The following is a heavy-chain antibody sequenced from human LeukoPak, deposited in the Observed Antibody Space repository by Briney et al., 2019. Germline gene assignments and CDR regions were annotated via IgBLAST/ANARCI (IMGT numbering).Heavy chain of an antibody. D-gene: IGHD5-18*01. Sequence: GGSLRLSCAASGFTFDDYAMHWVRQAPGKGLEWVSGISWNSGSIGYADSVKGRFTISRDNAKNSLYLQMNSLRAEDTALYYCAKDNRYSYGYIDYWGQGTLVTVSS. CDR1: GFTFDDYA. V-gene: IGHV3-9*01. J-gene: IGHJ4*02. CDR3: AKDNRYSYGYIDY. CDR2: ISWNSGSI.